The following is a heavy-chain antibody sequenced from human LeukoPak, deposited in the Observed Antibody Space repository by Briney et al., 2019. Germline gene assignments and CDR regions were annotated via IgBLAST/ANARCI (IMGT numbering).Heavy chain of an antibody. CDR2: IYYSGST. D-gene: IGHD5-24*01. CDR3: AREDVEMATIYPRK. J-gene: IGHJ4*02. CDR1: VGSISSGDYY. V-gene: IGHV4-30-4*01. Sequence: SQTLSLTCTVSVGSISSGDYYWSSIRQPPGKGLEWIGYIYYSGSTYYNPSLKSRVTISVDTSKNQFSLKLSSVTAADTAVYYCAREDVEMATIYPRKWGQGTLVTVSS.